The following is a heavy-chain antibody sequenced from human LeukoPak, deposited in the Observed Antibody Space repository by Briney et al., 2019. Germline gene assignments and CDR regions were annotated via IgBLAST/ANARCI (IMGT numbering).Heavy chain of an antibody. CDR3: ARDPIAAAGVFDP. CDR2: IYHSGST. Sequence: PSETLSLTCTVSGYSISSGYYWGWIRQPPGKGLEWIGSIYHSGSTYYNPSLKSRVTISVDTSKNQFSLKLSSVTAADTAVYYCARDPIAAAGVFDPWGQGTLVTVSS. V-gene: IGHV4-38-2*02. CDR1: GYSISSGYY. J-gene: IGHJ5*02. D-gene: IGHD6-13*01.